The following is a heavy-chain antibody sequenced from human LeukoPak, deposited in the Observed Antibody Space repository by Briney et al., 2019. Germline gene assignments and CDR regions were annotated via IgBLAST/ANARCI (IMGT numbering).Heavy chain of an antibody. V-gene: IGHV3-23*01. CDR2: ISNSGGST. D-gene: IGHD6-6*01. CDR3: AKETSSSFDY. CDR1: GFTFSSYA. Sequence: GGSLRLSCAASGFTFSSYAMNWVRQAPGKGLEWVSGISNSGGSTYYANSVKGRFTISRDNSKNTLYLQMNSLRAEDTAVYYCAKETSSSFDYWGQGTLVTVSS. J-gene: IGHJ4*02.